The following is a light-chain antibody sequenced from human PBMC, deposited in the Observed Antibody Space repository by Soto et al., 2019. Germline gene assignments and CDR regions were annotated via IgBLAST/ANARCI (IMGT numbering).Light chain of an antibody. J-gene: IGKJ3*01. CDR3: QQYGNSFT. CDR1: QSVSSSY. V-gene: IGKV3-20*01. Sequence: EIVLTQSPGTLSLSPGERATPSCRASQSVSSSYLAWYQQKPGQAPRLLIYGASSRATGIPDRFSGSGSGTDFTLTISRLEPEDFAVYYCQQYGNSFTFGPGTKVDIK. CDR2: GAS.